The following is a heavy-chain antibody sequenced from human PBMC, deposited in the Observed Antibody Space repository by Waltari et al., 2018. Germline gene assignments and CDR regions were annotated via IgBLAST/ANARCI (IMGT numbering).Heavy chain of an antibody. V-gene: IGHV1-58*02. J-gene: IGHJ5*02. Sequence: QMHLVQSGPEVKKPGTSVKVSCTTSGFPFATSAMQLVRQARGQGLEWIGWIIVGSGQTNYAQNLQERVTISRDMSTDTVYMELSSLRSEDTAIYYCAAERYSDECCWFDPWGQGTLVTVSS. CDR2: IIVGSGQT. D-gene: IGHD1-26*01. CDR1: GFPFATSA. CDR3: AAERYSDECCWFDP.